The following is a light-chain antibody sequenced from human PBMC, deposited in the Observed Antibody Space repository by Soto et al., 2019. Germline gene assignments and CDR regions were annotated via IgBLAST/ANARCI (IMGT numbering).Light chain of an antibody. CDR2: DVS. CDR3: SSYTTSSTHVV. V-gene: IGLV2-14*01. CDR1: SSDVGSYNY. J-gene: IGLJ2*01. Sequence: QSVLTQPASVSGSPGQSITISCTGTSSDVGSYNYVSWYQQYPGKAPKLMIYDVSNRPSGVSYRFSGSKSGNTASLTISGLQAEDEADYYCSSYTTSSTHVVFGRGTKVIVL.